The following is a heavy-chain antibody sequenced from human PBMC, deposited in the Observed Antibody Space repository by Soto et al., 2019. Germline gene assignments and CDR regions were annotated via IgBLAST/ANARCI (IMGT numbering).Heavy chain of an antibody. D-gene: IGHD2-2*01. CDR2: INADGTST. CDR1: GFTFSNSW. V-gene: IGHV3-74*01. CDR3: VKVLARGVGVPRFYFDS. Sequence: GGSLRLSCAASGFTFSNSWMHWVRQVSGKGLEWVSRINADGTSTSYADSVKGRFTISRDNAKNTLYLHVNSLRAEDTAVYYCVKVLARGVGVPRFYFDSWGQGALVTVS. J-gene: IGHJ4*02.